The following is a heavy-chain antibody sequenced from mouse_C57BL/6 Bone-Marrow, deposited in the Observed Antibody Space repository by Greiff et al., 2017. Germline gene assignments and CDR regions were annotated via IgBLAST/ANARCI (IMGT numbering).Heavy chain of an antibody. CDR1: GFNIKDDY. J-gene: IGHJ4*01. D-gene: IGHD1-1*01. CDR3: TTSTTVVPYAMDY. CDR2: IDPENGDT. V-gene: IGHV14-4*01. Sequence: EVQLQESGAELVRPGASVKLSCTASGFNIKDDYMHWVKQRPEQGLEWIGWIDPENGDTEYASKFQGQATITADTSSNTAYLQLSSLTSEDTAVYYCTTSTTVVPYAMDYWGQGTSVTVSS.